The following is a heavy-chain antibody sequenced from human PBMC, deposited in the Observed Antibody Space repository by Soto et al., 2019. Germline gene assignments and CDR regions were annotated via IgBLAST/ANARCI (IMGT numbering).Heavy chain of an antibody. D-gene: IGHD1-7*01. Sequence: ESGPTLVNPTQTLTLTCTFSGFSLSTSGMCVSWIRQPPGKALEWLARIDWDDDKYYSSSLKTRLTISKDTSKNQVVLTMTNMDPVDTATYYCSRIRGITGTTPAVDWAQGTLVTVSS. V-gene: IGHV2-70*11. CDR3: SRIRGITGTTPAVD. CDR1: GFSLSTSGMC. J-gene: IGHJ4*02. CDR2: IDWDDDK.